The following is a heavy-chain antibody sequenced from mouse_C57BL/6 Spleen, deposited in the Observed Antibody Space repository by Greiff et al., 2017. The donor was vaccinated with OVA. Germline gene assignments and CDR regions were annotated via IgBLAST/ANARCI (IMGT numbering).Heavy chain of an antibody. J-gene: IGHJ2*01. D-gene: IGHD1-2*01. Sequence: QVQLQQSGAELVRPGASVTLSCKASGYTFTDYEMHWVKQTPVHGLEWIGAIDPETGGTAYNQKFKGKAILTAYKSSSTAYRELRSLTSEDSAVYYCTRYGYGNYGDYWGQGTTLTVSS. V-gene: IGHV1-15*01. CDR1: GYTFTDYE. CDR2: IDPETGGT. CDR3: TRYGYGNYGDY.